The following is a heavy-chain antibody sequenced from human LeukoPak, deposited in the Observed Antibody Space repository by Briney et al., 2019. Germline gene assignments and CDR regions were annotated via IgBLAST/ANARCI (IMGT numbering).Heavy chain of an antibody. CDR2: ISGSGGST. J-gene: IGHJ4*02. D-gene: IGHD3-3*01. V-gene: IGHV3-23*01. Sequence: GGSLRLSCAASGFTFSTYAMSWVRQAPGKGLEWVSAISGSGGSTYYADSVKGRFTISRDNSKNTLYVQMNNLRAEDTALYYCAKDPPSAYYDFWSGYYEADYWGQGSLVTVSS. CDR3: AKDPPSAYYDFWSGYYEADY. CDR1: GFTFSTYA.